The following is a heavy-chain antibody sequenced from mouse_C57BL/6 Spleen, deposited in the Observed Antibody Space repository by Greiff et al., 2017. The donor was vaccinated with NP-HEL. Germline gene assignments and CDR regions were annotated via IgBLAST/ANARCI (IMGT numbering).Heavy chain of an antibody. D-gene: IGHD4-1*02. CDR3: ARRVNWDEGYFDV. J-gene: IGHJ1*03. CDR1: GYSFTDYN. Sequence: EVQLQQSGPELVKPGASVQISCKASGYSFTDYNMNWVKQSNGKSLEWIGVINPNNGTTSYNQKFKGKATLTVNTSSSTAYMQLNSLTSEDAAVYYCARRVNWDEGYFDVWGTGTTVTVSS. CDR2: INPNNGTT. V-gene: IGHV1-39*01.